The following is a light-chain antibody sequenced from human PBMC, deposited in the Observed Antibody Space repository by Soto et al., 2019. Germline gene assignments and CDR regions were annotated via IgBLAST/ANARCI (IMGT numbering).Light chain of an antibody. Sequence: QSALTQPRSVSGSPGQSVTISCTGTTGDVGSYNFVSWYQLHPGKAPKLMIYDASKRPSGVPDRFSASKSGNTASLTISGLQADDEADYYCCSSAGSFTWVFGGGTKVTVL. J-gene: IGLJ3*02. V-gene: IGLV2-11*01. CDR1: TGDVGSYNF. CDR2: DAS. CDR3: CSSAGSFTWV.